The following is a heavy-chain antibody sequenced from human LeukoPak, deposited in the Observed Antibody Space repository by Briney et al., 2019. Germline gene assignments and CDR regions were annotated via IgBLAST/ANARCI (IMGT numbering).Heavy chain of an antibody. J-gene: IGHJ6*02. D-gene: IGHD2-2*01. CDR3: ARASCSSTSCYWTGGMDV. CDR2: ISSNGGST. CDR1: GFTFSSYA. V-gene: IGHV3-64*01. Sequence: GGSLRLSCAASGFTFSSYAMHWVRQAPGKGLEYVSAISSNGGSTYYANSVKGRFTISRDNSKNTLYLQMGSLRAEDMAVYYCARASCSSTSCYWTGGMDVWGQGTTVTVSS.